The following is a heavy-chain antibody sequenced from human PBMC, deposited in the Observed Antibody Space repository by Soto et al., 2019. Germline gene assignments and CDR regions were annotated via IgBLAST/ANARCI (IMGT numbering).Heavy chain of an antibody. Sequence: GGSLRLSCAASGFTFSSYAMSWVRQAPGKGLEWVSGLSGSAGTTYYADSVKGRFTISRDNSKNTLYLQMNSLRAEDTAVYYCAKDLTEEMARIFGYWGQGTLVTVSS. CDR3: AKDLTEEMARIFGY. CDR2: LSGSAGTT. CDR1: GFTFSSYA. V-gene: IGHV3-23*01. J-gene: IGHJ4*02. D-gene: IGHD5-12*01.